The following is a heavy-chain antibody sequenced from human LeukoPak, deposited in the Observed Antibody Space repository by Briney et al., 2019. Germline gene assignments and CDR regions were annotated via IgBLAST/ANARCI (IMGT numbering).Heavy chain of an antibody. Sequence: SETPSLTCTVSGDSISSGGLYWSWISQHPGKGLEWVGYIYYSGSTYYNPSLKSRVTISVERSKNQFSLKLSSVTAADTAVYYCAKVLYGSGSPYYYYGVDVWGQGTTVSVSS. D-gene: IGHD3-10*01. V-gene: IGHV4-31*03. J-gene: IGHJ6*02. CDR2: IYYSGST. CDR3: AKVLYGSGSPYYYYGVDV. CDR1: GDSISSGGLY.